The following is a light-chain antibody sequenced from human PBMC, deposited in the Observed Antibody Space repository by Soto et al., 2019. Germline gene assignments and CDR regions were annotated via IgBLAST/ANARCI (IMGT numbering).Light chain of an antibody. V-gene: IGLV2-14*01. CDR2: EVS. J-gene: IGLJ1*01. Sequence: LTQPASVSGSPGQTITISCTGTSSDVGAYNYVSWYQQHPGKAPKLMIYEVSNRPSGVSDRFSGSKSGNTASLTISGLQAADEADYYCSSKRTTASLVFGTGTKVTVL. CDR1: SSDVGAYNY. CDR3: SSKRTTASLV.